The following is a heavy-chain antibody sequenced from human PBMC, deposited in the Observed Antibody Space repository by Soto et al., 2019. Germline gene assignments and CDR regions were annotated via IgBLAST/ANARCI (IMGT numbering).Heavy chain of an antibody. CDR3: GSELPYYYDSSGYFDY. V-gene: IGHV1-69*01. CDR1: GGTFSSYA. CDR2: IIPIFGTA. Sequence: QVQLVQSGAEVKKPGSSVKVSCKASGGTFSSYAISWVRQAPGQGLEWMGGIIPIFGTANYAQKFQGRVTITADESTSTAYMELSSLRSEDTAVYYCGSELPYYYDSSGYFDYWGQGTLVTVSS. D-gene: IGHD3-22*01. J-gene: IGHJ4*02.